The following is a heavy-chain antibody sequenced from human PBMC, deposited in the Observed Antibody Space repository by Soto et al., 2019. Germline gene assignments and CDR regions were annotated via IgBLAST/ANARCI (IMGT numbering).Heavy chain of an antibody. V-gene: IGHV4-31*03. CDR1: GGSISSGVYS. CDR2: ISYSGST. J-gene: IGHJ3*02. CDR3: ARGVGI. Sequence: QVQLQESGPGLVKPSQTLSLTCTVSGGSISSGVYSWSWIRQHPGKGLEWVGCISYSGSTYYNTSLKSRVTLSVDTSANLLSLRLSSVTAADTAVYYCARGVGIWGQGTMVTVSS.